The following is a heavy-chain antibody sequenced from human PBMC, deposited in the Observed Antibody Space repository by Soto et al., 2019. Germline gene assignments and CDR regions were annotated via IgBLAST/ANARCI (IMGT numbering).Heavy chain of an antibody. D-gene: IGHD4-17*01. CDR1: GYTFTNYW. Sequence: GESLKISCKVSGYTFTNYWIVWVRQIPGKGLEWMGIIYPGDSDTRYSPSFQGQVTISADRSISTAYLQWSSLKASDTGMYYCARYPTLTDYFFHGMDVWGQGTTVTVYS. CDR2: IYPGDSDT. J-gene: IGHJ6*02. CDR3: ARYPTLTDYFFHGMDV. V-gene: IGHV5-51*01.